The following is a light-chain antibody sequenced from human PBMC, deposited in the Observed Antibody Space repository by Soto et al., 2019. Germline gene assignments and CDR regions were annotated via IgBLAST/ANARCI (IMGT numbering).Light chain of an antibody. Sequence: EIVMTQSPATLSVSPGERVNLSCGASQSVSSNLAWYQQGPGQAPRLLIYSASTRATGIPARFSGSGSGIGFTLTISSLQSEDFAVYYCQQYHNWLTFGGGTKVDIK. CDR3: QQYHNWLT. CDR1: QSVSSN. J-gene: IGKJ4*01. V-gene: IGKV3-15*01. CDR2: SAS.